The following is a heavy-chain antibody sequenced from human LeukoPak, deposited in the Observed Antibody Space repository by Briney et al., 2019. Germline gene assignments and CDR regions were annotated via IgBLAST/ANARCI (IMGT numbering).Heavy chain of an antibody. CDR2: INPKSDFT. D-gene: IGHD1-26*01. Sequence: ASVKVSCKASGYTFTAYYMHWVRQTPGQGLEWLGWINPKSDFTKYSQKFQGRVTMTRDTSSSTVYMEVSRLRSDNTAVFYCARDLAMYSPDLDYWGQGTLVTVSS. CDR1: GYTFTAYY. J-gene: IGHJ4*02. V-gene: IGHV1-2*02. CDR3: ARDLAMYSPDLDY.